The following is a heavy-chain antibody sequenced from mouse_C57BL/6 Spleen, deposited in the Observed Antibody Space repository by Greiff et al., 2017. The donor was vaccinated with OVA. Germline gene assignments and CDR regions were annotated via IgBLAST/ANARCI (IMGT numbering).Heavy chain of an antibody. V-gene: IGHV1-82*01. CDR2: IYPGDGDT. CDR1: GYAFSSSW. CDR3: ARRGHWYFDV. Sequence: QVQLQQSGPELVKPGASVKLSCKASGYAFSSSWMNWVKQRPGKGLEWIGRIYPGDGDTNYNGKFKGKATLTADKSSSTAYMQLSSLTSEDSAVYFCARRGHWYFDVWGTGTTVTVSA. J-gene: IGHJ1*03.